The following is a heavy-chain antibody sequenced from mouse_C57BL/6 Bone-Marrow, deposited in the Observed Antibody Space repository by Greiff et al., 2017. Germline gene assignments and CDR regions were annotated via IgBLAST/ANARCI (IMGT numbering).Heavy chain of an antibody. Sequence: EVQGVESGGGLVKPGGSLKLSCAASGFTFSSYAMSWVRQTPEKGLEWVATISDGGSYTYYPDNVKGRFTISRDNAKNNLYLQMSHLKYEDTAMYYCARVLYDYVGMDYWGQGTSVTVSS. J-gene: IGHJ4*01. CDR3: ARVLYDYVGMDY. D-gene: IGHD2-4*01. CDR2: ISDGGSYT. CDR1: GFTFSSYA. V-gene: IGHV5-4*01.